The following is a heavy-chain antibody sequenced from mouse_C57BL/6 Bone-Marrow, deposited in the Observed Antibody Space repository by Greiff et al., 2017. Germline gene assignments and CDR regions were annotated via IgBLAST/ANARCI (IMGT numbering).Heavy chain of an antibody. V-gene: IGHV1-58*01. J-gene: IGHJ2*01. D-gene: IGHD4-1*01. CDR3: ARWDGMDY. Sequence: VQLQQSGAELVKPGASVKMSCKTSGYTFTTYDINWVKQRPGQGLEWIGYIYPGNGYTKYNEKFKGKATLTADTSSSTAYMQLSSLTSEDSAIYFCARWDGMDYWGQGTILTVSS. CDR2: IYPGNGYT. CDR1: GYTFTTYD.